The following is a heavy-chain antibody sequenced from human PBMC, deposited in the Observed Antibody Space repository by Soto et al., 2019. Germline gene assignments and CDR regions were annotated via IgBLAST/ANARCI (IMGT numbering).Heavy chain of an antibody. CDR3: ARGWGQDSNEYYYAY. J-gene: IGHJ4*02. D-gene: IGHD3-22*01. CDR1: GGTFSRHA. CDR2: IIPIFGTA. Sequence: QVQLVQSGAEVRKPGSSVKVSCKASGGTFSRHAISWVRQAPGQGLEWMGGIIPIFGTANHAKKFKGRVTISADESTSTVYMEFSKMRCEDTAMYYCARGWGQDSNEYYYAYWGQGTLVIVSS. V-gene: IGHV1-69*01.